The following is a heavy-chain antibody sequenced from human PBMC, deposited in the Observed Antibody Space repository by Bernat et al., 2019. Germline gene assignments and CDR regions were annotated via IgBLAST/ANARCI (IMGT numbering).Heavy chain of an antibody. D-gene: IGHD6-19*01. CDR3: ARSAPGPTVVGTDYFDY. CDR1: GFTFSSYD. CDR2: IGTAGDT. V-gene: IGHV3-13*01. Sequence: EVQLVESGGGLVQPGGSLRLSCAASGFTFSSYDMHWVRQATGKGLEWVSAIGTAGDTYYPGSVKGRFTISRENAKNSLYLQMNSLRAGDTAVYYCARSAPGPTVVGTDYFDYWGQGTLVTVSS. J-gene: IGHJ4*02.